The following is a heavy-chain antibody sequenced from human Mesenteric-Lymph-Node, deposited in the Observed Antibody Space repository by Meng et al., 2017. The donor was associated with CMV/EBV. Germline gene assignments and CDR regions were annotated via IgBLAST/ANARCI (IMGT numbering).Heavy chain of an antibody. J-gene: IGHJ3*02. D-gene: IGHD2-2*01. CDR3: ARDLYCSSTSCYYDAFDI. Sequence: GESLKISCAASGFSFRDAWMSWVRQAPGKGLEWVANITQDGSEKYYVDSVKGRFTISRDNAKNSLYLQMNSLRAEDTAVYYCARDLYCSSTSCYYDAFDIWGQGTMVTVSS. CDR2: ITQDGSEK. CDR1: GFSFRDAW. V-gene: IGHV3-7*01.